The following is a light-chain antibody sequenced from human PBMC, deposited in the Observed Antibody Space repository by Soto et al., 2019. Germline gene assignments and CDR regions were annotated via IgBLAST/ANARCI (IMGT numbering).Light chain of an antibody. Sequence: DIHMTQSPSSLSASVGDTVTITCRASQSISSYLNWYQQKPGKAPKLLIYAATYLQNGVPSRFSGTGSGADFTLTISSLQPEDFATYYCQQNFNFPRTFGQGTKVDIK. CDR2: AAT. V-gene: IGKV1-39*01. J-gene: IGKJ1*01. CDR3: QQNFNFPRT. CDR1: QSISSY.